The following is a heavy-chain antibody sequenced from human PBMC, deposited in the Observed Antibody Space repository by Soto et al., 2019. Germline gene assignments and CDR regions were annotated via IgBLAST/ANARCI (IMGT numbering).Heavy chain of an antibody. J-gene: IGHJ6*03. Sequence: PSETLSLTCAVYGGSFSGYYWSWIRQPPGKGLEWIGEINHSGSTNYNPSLKSRVTISVDTSKNQFSLKLSSVTAADTAVYYCATYHCSSTSCSYYYYMDVWGKGTTVTVSS. CDR3: ATYHCSSTSCSYYYYMDV. CDR1: GGSFSGYY. CDR2: INHSGST. V-gene: IGHV4-34*01. D-gene: IGHD2-2*01.